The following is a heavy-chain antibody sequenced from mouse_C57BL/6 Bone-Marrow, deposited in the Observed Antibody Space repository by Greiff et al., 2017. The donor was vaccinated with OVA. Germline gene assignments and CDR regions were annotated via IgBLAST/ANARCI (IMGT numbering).Heavy chain of an antibody. D-gene: IGHD2-3*01. Sequence: LQESGAELVRPGASVTLSCKASGYTFTDYEMHWVKQTPVHGLEWIGAIDPETGGTAYNQKFKGKAILTADKSSSTAYMELRSLTSEDSAVYYCTRSCYYSYYFDYWGQGTTLTVSS. CDR3: TRSCYYSYYFDY. CDR2: IDPETGGT. CDR1: GYTFTDYE. V-gene: IGHV1-15*01. J-gene: IGHJ2*01.